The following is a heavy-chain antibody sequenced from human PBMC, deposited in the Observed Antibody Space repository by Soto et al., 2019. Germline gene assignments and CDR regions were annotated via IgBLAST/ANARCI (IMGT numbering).Heavy chain of an antibody. D-gene: IGHD6-13*01. V-gene: IGHV1-69*01. CDR2: IVPIYRTA. CDR3: VRESGAKLSSS. J-gene: IGHJ4*02. CDR1: GGTFSSYR. Sequence: QVQLVQAGAEVKKPGSSVKVSCKASGGTFSSYRINWVRQAPGQGLEWVGGIVPIYRTADYAQKFQGRVTITADESARTSYMELRSLKSQDTAVYYCVRESGAKLSSSWGPGTLVTFSS.